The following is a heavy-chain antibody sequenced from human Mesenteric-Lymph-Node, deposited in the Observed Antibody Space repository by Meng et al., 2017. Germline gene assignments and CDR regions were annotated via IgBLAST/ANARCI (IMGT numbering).Heavy chain of an antibody. J-gene: IGHJ4*02. CDR2: IYHSGST. D-gene: IGHD3-10*01. Sequence: LQGPAHGLVIPSAHLPPTCTVSGGSISSSNYYWDWIRQPPGKGLEWIGAIYHSGSTSYNPSLQSRVTMFVDTSKNQFSLMLTSVTATDTAVYYCARRRGGSGRDCWGQGTLVTVSS. V-gene: IGHV4-39*01. CDR1: GGSISSSNYY. CDR3: ARRRGGSGRDC.